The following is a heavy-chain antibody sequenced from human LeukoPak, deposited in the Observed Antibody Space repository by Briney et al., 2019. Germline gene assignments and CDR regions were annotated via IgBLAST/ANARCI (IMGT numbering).Heavy chain of an antibody. CDR1: GFSFSDYY. CDR3: ARDPRGFSYHTYDY. CDR2: ISSSGTTI. D-gene: IGHD5-18*01. J-gene: IGHJ4*02. V-gene: IGHV3-11*04. Sequence: GGSLRLSCAASGFSFSDYYMSWIRQSPGKGLEWISYISSSGTTIYYADSVKGRFTISRDNAKNSLSLQMNSLRADDTAVYYCARDPRGFSYHTYDYWGQGTRLTVSS.